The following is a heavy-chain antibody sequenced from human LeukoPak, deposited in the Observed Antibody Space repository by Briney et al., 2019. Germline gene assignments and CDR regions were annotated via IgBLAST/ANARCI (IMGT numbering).Heavy chain of an antibody. J-gene: IGHJ4*02. CDR3: ARDGGITIFGVVTTLIRALDY. CDR1: GYTFTGYY. V-gene: IGHV1-18*04. Sequence: ASVKVSCKASGYTFTGYYMHWVRQAPGQGLEWMGWISAYNGNTNYAQKLQGRVTMTTDTSTSTAYMELRSLRSDDTAVYYCARDGGITIFGVVTTLIRALDYWGQGTLVTVSS. CDR2: ISAYNGNT. D-gene: IGHD3-3*01.